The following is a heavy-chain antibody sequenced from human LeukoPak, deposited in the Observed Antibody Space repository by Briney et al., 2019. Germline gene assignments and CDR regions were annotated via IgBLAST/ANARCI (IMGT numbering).Heavy chain of an antibody. D-gene: IGHD5-12*01. Sequence: GASVKVSCKASGYTFTGYYMHWVRQAPGQGLEWMGWINPNSGGTNYAQKFQGRVTMTRDTSISTAYMELSRLRSDDTAVYYCARDLPDIVATNDNWFDPWGQGTLVNVSS. J-gene: IGHJ5*02. V-gene: IGHV1-2*02. CDR1: GYTFTGYY. CDR3: ARDLPDIVATNDNWFDP. CDR2: INPNSGGT.